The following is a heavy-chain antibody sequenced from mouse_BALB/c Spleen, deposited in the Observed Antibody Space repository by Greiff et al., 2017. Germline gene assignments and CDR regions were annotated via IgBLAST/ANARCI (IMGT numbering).Heavy chain of an antibody. CDR2: IWAGGST. V-gene: IGHV2-9*02. D-gene: IGHD2-10*02. CDR1: GFSLTSYG. J-gene: IGHJ1*01. Sequence: VKLVESGPGLVAPSQSLSITCTVSGFSLTSYGVHWVRQPPGKGLEWLGVIWAGGSTNYNSALMSRLSISKDNSKSQVFLKMNSLQTDDTAMYYCAREGYGNYRWYFDVWGAGTTVTVSS. CDR3: AREGYGNYRWYFDV.